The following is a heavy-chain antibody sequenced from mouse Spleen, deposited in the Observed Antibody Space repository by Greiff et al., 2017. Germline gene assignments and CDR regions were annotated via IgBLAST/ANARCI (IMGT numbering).Heavy chain of an antibody. CDR2: IDPSDSYT. CDR1: GYTFTSYW. V-gene: IGHV1-50*01. J-gene: IGHJ2*01. CDR3: ARSRH. Sequence: QVQLKQPGAELVKPGASVKLSCKASGYTFTSYWMQWVKQRPGQGLEWIGEIDPSDSYTNYNQKFKGKATLTVDTSSSTAYMQLSSLTSEDSAVYYCARSRHWGQGTTLTVSS.